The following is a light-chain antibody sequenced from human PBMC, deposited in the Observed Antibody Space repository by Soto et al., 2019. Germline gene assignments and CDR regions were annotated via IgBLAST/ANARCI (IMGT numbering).Light chain of an antibody. V-gene: IGLV4-60*02. J-gene: IGLJ2*01. Sequence: QLVLTQSSSASASLGSSVKLTCTLSSWHSSYIIAWHQQQPGKAPRYLMKLEGSGSYNKGSGVPDRFSGSSSGADRYLTSSHLQVEDEANYYCETWDRNARVFGGGTKLTVL. CDR1: SWHSSYI. CDR3: ETWDRNARV. CDR2: LEGSGSY.